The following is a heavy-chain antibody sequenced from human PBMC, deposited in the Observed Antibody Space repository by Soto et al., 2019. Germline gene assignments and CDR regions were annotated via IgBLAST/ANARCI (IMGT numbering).Heavy chain of an antibody. D-gene: IGHD5-18*01. V-gene: IGHV2-5*01. CDR3: EHTGYSYDPFGY. J-gene: IGHJ4*02. CDR1: GFSLTTSGVG. Sequence: QITLKESGPTLVKPTQTLTLTCTFSGFSLTTSGVGVGWIRQPPGKALEWLALIFWNDDERYSPSLKSRLTITKYTSKNQVVLTMTNMDPVDTATYYCEHTGYSYDPFGYWGRGTLVTVSS. CDR2: IFWNDDE.